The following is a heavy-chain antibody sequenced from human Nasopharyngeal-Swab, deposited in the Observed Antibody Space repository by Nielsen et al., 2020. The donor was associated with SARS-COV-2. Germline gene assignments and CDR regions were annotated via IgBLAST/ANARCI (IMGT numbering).Heavy chain of an antibody. Sequence: ASVKVSCKTSGYTFTTYAMHSVRQAPGQRLDWMGWINAGNGNTKYSQKFQGRVTITRDTSATTAYMELSRLRSEDTAVYYCASEYSSSSDWFDPWGQGTLVTVSS. CDR2: INAGNGNT. J-gene: IGHJ5*02. D-gene: IGHD6-13*01. CDR1: GYTFTTYA. V-gene: IGHV1-3*01. CDR3: ASEYSSSSDWFDP.